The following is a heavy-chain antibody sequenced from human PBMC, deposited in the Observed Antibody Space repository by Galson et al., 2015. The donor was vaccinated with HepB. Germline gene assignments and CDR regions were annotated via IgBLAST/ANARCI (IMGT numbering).Heavy chain of an antibody. V-gene: IGHV3-21*01. J-gene: IGHJ2*01. Sequence: RLSCAASGFTFSSYNMNWVRQAPGKGLEWVSSITTSSSYIYYADSMKGRFTTSRDNAKNSLYLQMSSLRAEDTAVYYCAREGSTWYKSPYGWYFDPWGRGTLVTVSS. D-gene: IGHD6-13*01. CDR2: ITTSSSYI. CDR1: GFTFSSYN. CDR3: AREGSTWYKSPYGWYFDP.